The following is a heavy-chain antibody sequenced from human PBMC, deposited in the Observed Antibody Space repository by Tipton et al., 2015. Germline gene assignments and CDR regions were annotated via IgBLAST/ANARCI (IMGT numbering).Heavy chain of an antibody. D-gene: IGHD3-3*01. Sequence: GSLRLSCAASGFTFSNYWMHWVRQAPGKGLVWVSGINTDGRSTNYADPVKGRFTISRDNTKNTLYLQMNSLGDEDTAVYYCARGGPWSPFGVVPHDAFDIWGQGTMVTVSS. J-gene: IGHJ3*02. CDR2: INTDGRST. CDR1: GFTFSNYW. V-gene: IGHV3-74*01. CDR3: ARGGPWSPFGVVPHDAFDI.